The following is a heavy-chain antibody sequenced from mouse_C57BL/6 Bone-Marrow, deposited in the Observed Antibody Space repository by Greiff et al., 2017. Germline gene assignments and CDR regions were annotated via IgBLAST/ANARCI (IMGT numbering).Heavy chain of an antibody. Sequence: VQLKESGGDLVKPGGSLKLSCAASGFTFSSYGMSWVRQTPDKRLEWVAPISSGGSYTYYPDSVKGRFPISRDNAKNTLYRPMSSLKTEDTAMYYCADGYPCFAYWGQGTLFTVSA. CDR2: ISSGGSYT. CDR3: ADGYPCFAY. J-gene: IGHJ3*01. V-gene: IGHV5-6*01. D-gene: IGHD2-3*01. CDR1: GFTFSSYG.